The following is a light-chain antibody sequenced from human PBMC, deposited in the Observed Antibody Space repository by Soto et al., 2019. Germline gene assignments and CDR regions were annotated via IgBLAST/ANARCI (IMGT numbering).Light chain of an antibody. J-gene: IGKJ2*01. CDR2: GAS. CDR1: QSVNNN. CDR3: QQYNNWPPDT. V-gene: IGKV3-15*01. Sequence: EIILTQSTASLSVSPGERATLSCRASQSVNNNLAWYQQKRGQAPRLLIYGASTRATGIPGRFRGSGSGTEFTLTITSLQSEDFAVYFCQQYNNWPPDTFGQGTKLESK.